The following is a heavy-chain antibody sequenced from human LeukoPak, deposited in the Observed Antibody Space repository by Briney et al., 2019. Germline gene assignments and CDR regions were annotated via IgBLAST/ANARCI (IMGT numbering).Heavy chain of an antibody. CDR3: AKDSNEYFYDTSGPDY. D-gene: IGHD3-22*01. CDR1: GFTVSTNY. Sequence: GGSLRLSCAASGFTVSTNYMNWVRQAPGKGLEWVSVIYSGGTTYYADSVKGRFTISRDNSKNTLYLQMNSLRAEDTAVYYCAKDSNEYFYDTSGPDYWGQGTLVTVSS. V-gene: IGHV3-53*05. J-gene: IGHJ4*02. CDR2: IYSGGTT.